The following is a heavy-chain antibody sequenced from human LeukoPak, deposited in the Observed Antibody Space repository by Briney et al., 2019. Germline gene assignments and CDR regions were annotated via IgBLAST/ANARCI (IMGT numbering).Heavy chain of an antibody. V-gene: IGHV3-48*03. CDR2: ISQSGSTI. CDR3: ECDCYGSGREYWDY. CDR1: GFTFSRHE. Sequence: GGSLRLSCAASGFTFSRHEMIWVRQAPGKGLEWVAFISQSGSTIHYLDSVRGRVIISRDNPEKSLSLQMNGLTVEDAAVYDCECDCYGSGREYWDYWGQGTLVTVSS. J-gene: IGHJ4*02. D-gene: IGHD3-10*01.